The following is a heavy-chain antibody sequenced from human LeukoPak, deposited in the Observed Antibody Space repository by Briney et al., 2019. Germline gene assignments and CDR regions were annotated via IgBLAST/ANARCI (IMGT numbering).Heavy chain of an antibody. J-gene: IGHJ5*02. CDR2: INPNSGGT. V-gene: IGHV1-2*02. Sequence: ASVKVSCKASGYTFTGYYMHWVRQAPGQGLEWMGWINPNSGGTNYAQKFQGRVTMTTDTSTSTAYMELRSLRSDDTAVYYCARDSNIVVDENWFDPWGQGTLVTVSS. CDR1: GYTFTGYY. CDR3: ARDSNIVVDENWFDP. D-gene: IGHD2-2*01.